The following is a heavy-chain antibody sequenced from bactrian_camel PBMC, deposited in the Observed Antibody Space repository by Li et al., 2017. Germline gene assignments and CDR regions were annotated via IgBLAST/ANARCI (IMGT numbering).Heavy chain of an antibody. CDR1: GDTRSSYC. D-gene: IGHD5*01. J-gene: IGHJ4*01. Sequence: QLVESGGGPVQAGGSLRLSCVASGDTRSSYCMARFRQAAGKEREGVAAVTAEGASDYAESVKGRFNISLDNAKNTLYLQLSRLKTEDTASYCAAQFSRRLGGTWGPILLSNEYDYWGQGTQVTVS. CDR2: VTAEGAS. CDR3: AQFSRRLGGTWGPILLSNEYDY. V-gene: IGHV3S67*01.